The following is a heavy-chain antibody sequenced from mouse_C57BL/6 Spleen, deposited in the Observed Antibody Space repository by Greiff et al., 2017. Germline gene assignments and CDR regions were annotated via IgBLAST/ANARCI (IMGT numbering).Heavy chain of an antibody. CDR2: IDPETGGT. V-gene: IGHV1-15*01. Sequence: QVQLQQSGAELVRPGASVTLSCKASGYTFTDYEMHWVKQTPVHGLEWIGAIDPETGGTAYNQKFKGKAILTADKSSSTAYMELRSLTSEDSAVYYCTRRGKGNYGDFDVWGTGTTVTVSS. CDR3: TRRGKGNYGDFDV. CDR1: GYTFTDYE. D-gene: IGHD1-2*01. J-gene: IGHJ1*03.